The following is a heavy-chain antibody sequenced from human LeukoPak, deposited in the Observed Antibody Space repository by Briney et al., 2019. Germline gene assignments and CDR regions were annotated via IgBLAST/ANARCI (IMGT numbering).Heavy chain of an antibody. D-gene: IGHD1-26*01. CDR2: IYYSGST. CDR3: ARWGGSYYGAYYYYYYMDV. J-gene: IGHJ6*03. Sequence: SETLSLTCTVSGGSIGSSSYYWGWIRQPPGKGLEWIGSIYYSGSTYYNPSLKSRVTISVDTSKNQFSLKLSSVTAADTAVYYCARWGGSYYGAYYYYYYMDVWGKGATVTVSS. CDR1: GGSIGSSSYY. V-gene: IGHV4-39*01.